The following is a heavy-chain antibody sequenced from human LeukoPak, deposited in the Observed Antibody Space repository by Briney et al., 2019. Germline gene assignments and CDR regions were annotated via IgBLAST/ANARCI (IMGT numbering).Heavy chain of an antibody. CDR2: INHSGST. Sequence: SETLSLTCAVYGGSFSGYYWSWLRQPPGKGLEWIGEINHSGSTNYNPSLKSRVTISVDTSKNQFSLKLSSVTAADTAVYYCARERYCSGGSCSAFDIWGQGTMVTVSS. J-gene: IGHJ3*02. CDR3: ARERYCSGGSCSAFDI. CDR1: GGSFSGYY. V-gene: IGHV4-34*01. D-gene: IGHD2-15*01.